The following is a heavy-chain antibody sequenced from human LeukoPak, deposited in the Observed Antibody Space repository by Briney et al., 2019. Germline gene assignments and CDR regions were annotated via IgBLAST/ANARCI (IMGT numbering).Heavy chain of an antibody. CDR3: ARAHEYSSGWYDSLLFDP. V-gene: IGHV4-39*01. CDR2: IYYSGST. Sequence: SETLSLTCTVSGGSISSSSFYWGWIRQPPGKGLEWIGSIYYSGSTYYNPSLQSRVTISVDTSKNQFSLKLSSVTAADTAVYYCARAHEYSSGWYDSLLFDPWGQGTLVTVSS. D-gene: IGHD6-19*01. CDR1: GGSISSSSFY. J-gene: IGHJ5*02.